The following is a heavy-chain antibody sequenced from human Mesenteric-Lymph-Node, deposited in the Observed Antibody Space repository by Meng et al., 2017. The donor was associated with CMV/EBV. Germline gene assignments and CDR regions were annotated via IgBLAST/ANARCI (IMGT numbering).Heavy chain of an antibody. J-gene: IGHJ6*02. CDR2: MNPNSGAT. D-gene: IGHD3-10*01. Sequence: ASVKVSCKASGYTFTGYYIHWVRQAPGQGLEWMGWMNPNSGATNYAQKFQGRVTMTRDTSISTAYMELSRLTSDDTAVYYCARVDDGSGSYYTDHGLDVWGQGTTVTVSS. CDR3: ARVDDGSGSYYTDHGLDV. CDR1: GYTFTGYY. V-gene: IGHV1-2*02.